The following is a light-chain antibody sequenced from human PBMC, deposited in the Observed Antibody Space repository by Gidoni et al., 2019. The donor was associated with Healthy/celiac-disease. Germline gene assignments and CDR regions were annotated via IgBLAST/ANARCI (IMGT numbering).Light chain of an antibody. Sequence: DIQMTQSQSSLSASVGDRVTITCQASQDISNYLNWYQQKPGKAPKLLIYDASNLETGVPSRFSGSGSGTDFTFTISSLQPEDIATYYCQQYDNLPPGTFXPXTKVDIK. V-gene: IGKV1-33*01. CDR3: QQYDNLPPGT. CDR1: QDISNY. J-gene: IGKJ3*01. CDR2: DAS.